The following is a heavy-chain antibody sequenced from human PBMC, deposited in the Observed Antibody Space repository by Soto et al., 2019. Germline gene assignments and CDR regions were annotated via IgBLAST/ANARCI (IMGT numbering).Heavy chain of an antibody. CDR1: GFTFSTFS. V-gene: IGHV3-21*01. CDR3: ARFERAPGAAAIED. CDR2: MSGDSVHI. J-gene: IGHJ4*02. Sequence: EVQLVESGGGLVKPGESLRLSCEASGFTFSTFSMNWVRQAPGKGLDWVSSMSGDSVHILYADSVKGRFTISRDNDKNSLYLHMNSLRAEDTAVYYCARFERAPGAAAIEDWGQGTLVSVSS. D-gene: IGHD3-16*01.